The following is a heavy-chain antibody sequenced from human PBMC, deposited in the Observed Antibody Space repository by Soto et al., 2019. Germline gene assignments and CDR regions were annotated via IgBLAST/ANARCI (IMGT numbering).Heavy chain of an antibody. J-gene: IGHJ6*02. V-gene: IGHV5-51*01. D-gene: IGHD3-3*01. Sequence: GESLKISCKGSGYSFTSYWIGWVRQMPGKGLEWMGIIYPGDSDTRYSPSFQGQVTISADKSISTAYLQWSSLKASDTAMYYCARQAPYDFWSGYLYYYYGMDVWGQGTTVTSP. CDR3: ARQAPYDFWSGYLYYYYGMDV. CDR2: IYPGDSDT. CDR1: GYSFTSYW.